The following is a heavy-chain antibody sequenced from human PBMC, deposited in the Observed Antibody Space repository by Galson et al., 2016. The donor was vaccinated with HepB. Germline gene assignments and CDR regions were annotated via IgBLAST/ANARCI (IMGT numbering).Heavy chain of an antibody. D-gene: IGHD1-1*01. Sequence: SLRLSCAASGFNFNIFAMHWVRQAPGKGLEWVAVIWYDGYYKYYGDSVKGRFTISRDNSENTLYLQMDSLTTEDTAVYYCARTVKLSSSGHYLDYWGRGTLVTVSA. CDR2: IWYDGYYK. V-gene: IGHV3-33*01. J-gene: IGHJ4*02. CDR1: GFNFNIFA. CDR3: ARTVKLSSSGHYLDY.